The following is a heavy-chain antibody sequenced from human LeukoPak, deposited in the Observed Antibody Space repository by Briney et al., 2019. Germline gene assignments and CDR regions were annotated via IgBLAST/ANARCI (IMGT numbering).Heavy chain of an antibody. Sequence: GGSLRLSCAACGFIFSNYGMHWLRQAPGQGLEWVAFIRYDGMYQHYGDFVKGRFTISRDNSKNTLHLQMNSLRAEDTSVCYCAKVPSWYCSGGSCYHLDYWGQGTLVTVSS. CDR2: IRYDGMYQ. CDR1: GFIFSNYG. J-gene: IGHJ4*02. CDR3: AKVPSWYCSGGSCYHLDY. D-gene: IGHD2-15*01. V-gene: IGHV3-30*02.